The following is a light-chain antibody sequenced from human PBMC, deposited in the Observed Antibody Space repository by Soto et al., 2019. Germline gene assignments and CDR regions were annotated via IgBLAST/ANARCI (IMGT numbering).Light chain of an antibody. CDR3: SSYTISSTLAYV. J-gene: IGLJ1*01. Sequence: QSALTQPASVSGSPGQSITISCTGTSSDVGGYNYVSWYQQHPGKAPKLMIYDVSNRPSGVSNRFSGSKSGNTASLTISGLQAEDEADYYCSSYTISSTLAYVFGTGTKLTVL. V-gene: IGLV2-14*01. CDR1: SSDVGGYNY. CDR2: DVS.